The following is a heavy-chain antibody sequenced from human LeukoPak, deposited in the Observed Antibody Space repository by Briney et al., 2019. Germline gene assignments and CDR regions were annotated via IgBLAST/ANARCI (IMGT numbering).Heavy chain of an antibody. CDR3: ARSFGADAFDI. Sequence: SETLSLTCTVSGGSISSYYWSWIRQPPGKGLEWIGYIYTSGSTNYNPSLKSRVTISVDTSKNQFSLKLSSVTAADTAVCYCARSFGADAFDIWGRGTMVTVSS. D-gene: IGHD3-16*01. V-gene: IGHV4-4*09. CDR2: IYTSGST. CDR1: GGSISSYY. J-gene: IGHJ3*02.